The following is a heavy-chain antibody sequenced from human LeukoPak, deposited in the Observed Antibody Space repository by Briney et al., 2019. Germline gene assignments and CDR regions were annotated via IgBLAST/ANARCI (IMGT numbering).Heavy chain of an antibody. V-gene: IGHV4-59*08. CDR1: GGSVSDYY. CDR2: IYYTGST. J-gene: IGHJ4*02. D-gene: IGHD3-10*01. Sequence: SETLSLTCTVSGGSVSDYYWSWIRQSPGKGLEWIGYIYYTGSTSYNPSLRSRVTMSVDTSKNQFSLKLSSVTAADTAVYYCARQRQWFGELHFDYWGQGTLVTVSS. CDR3: ARQRQWFGELHFDY.